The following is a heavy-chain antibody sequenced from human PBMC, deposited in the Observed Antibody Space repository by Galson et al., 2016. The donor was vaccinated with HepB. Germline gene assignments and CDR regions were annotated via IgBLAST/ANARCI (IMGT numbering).Heavy chain of an antibody. D-gene: IGHD3-10*01. V-gene: IGHV3-7*01. CDR3: ARDFGMTVVRGVIITLPYYMDV. CDR1: GFTFGNYW. Sequence: SLRLSCAASGFTFGNYWMTWVRQATGRGLEWVADINKDGSEKNYVDSVTGRFTISRDNDKNSLYLQMNSLRDEDTAVYYGARDFGMTVVRGVIITLPYYMDVWGKGTTVTVSS. J-gene: IGHJ6*03. CDR2: INKDGSEK.